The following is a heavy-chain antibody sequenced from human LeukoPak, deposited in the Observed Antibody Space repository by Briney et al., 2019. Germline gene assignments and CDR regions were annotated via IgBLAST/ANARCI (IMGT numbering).Heavy chain of an antibody. J-gene: IGHJ4*02. Sequence: GGSLRLSCAASGFAVSSNYMSWVRQAPGKGLEWVSAIYSGGSTYYADSVEGRFTISRDNSKNTLYLQMNSLRAEDTAVYYCAVTMVRGVIKGALDYWGQGTLVTVSS. CDR1: GFAVSSNY. CDR2: IYSGGST. V-gene: IGHV3-53*01. D-gene: IGHD3-10*01. CDR3: AVTMVRGVIKGALDY.